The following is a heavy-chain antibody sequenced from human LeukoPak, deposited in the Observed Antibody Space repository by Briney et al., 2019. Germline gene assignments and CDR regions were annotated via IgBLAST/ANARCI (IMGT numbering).Heavy chain of an antibody. CDR2: INPSGGST. CDR3: ARDTTPVYHYDSSGYLSWFDP. J-gene: IGHJ5*02. V-gene: IGHV1-46*01. CDR1: GYTFTSYY. Sequence: ASVKVSCKASGYTFTSYYIHWVRQAPGQGLEWMGVINPSGGSTSYAPKFQGRVTMTRDMSTSTVYMELSSLRSEDTAVYFCARDTTPVYHYDSSGYLSWFDPWGQGTLVTVSS. D-gene: IGHD3-22*01.